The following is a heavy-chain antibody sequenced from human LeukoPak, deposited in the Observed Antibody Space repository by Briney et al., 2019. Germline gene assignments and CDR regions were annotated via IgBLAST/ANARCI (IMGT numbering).Heavy chain of an antibody. Sequence: ASVKVSCKVSGYTLTELSMHWVRQAPGKGLEWMGGFDPEDGETIYAQKFQGRVTITEDTSTDTAYMELSSLRSEDTAVYYCASAYSSSWSFDYWGQGTLVTVSS. V-gene: IGHV1-24*01. CDR3: ASAYSSSWSFDY. J-gene: IGHJ4*02. D-gene: IGHD6-13*01. CDR1: GYTLTELS. CDR2: FDPEDGET.